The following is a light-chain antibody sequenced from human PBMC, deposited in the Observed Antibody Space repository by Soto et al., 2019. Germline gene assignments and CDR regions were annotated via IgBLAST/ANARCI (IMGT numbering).Light chain of an antibody. CDR2: AAS. J-gene: IGKJ5*01. CDR3: QKLDTYPLT. Sequence: DIQLTQSPSCLSASLGDRVTVTCRASQGISNYLAWYQQKPGKAPKLLIYAASTLQSGVPSRFSGSGSGTEFTLTISSLQPEDFASYYCQKLDTYPLTCGQGTRREIK. V-gene: IGKV1-9*01. CDR1: QGISNY.